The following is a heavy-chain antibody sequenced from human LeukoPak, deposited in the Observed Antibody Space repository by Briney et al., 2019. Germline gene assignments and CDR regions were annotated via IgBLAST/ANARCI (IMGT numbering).Heavy chain of an antibody. J-gene: IGHJ3*02. V-gene: IGHV4-59*01. CDR2: IYYSGST. CDR1: GGSISSYY. CDR3: ARGYDSSGYSMDAFDI. D-gene: IGHD3-22*01. Sequence: PSETLSLTCTVSGGSISSYYWSWIRQPPGKGLEWIGYIYYSGSTNYNPSLKSRVTISVDTSKNQFSLKLSSVTAADTAVYYCARGYDSSGYSMDAFDIWGQGTMVTVSS.